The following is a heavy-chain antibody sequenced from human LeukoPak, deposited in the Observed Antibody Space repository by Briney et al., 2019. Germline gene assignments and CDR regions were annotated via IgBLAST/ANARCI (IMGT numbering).Heavy chain of an antibody. V-gene: IGHV3-74*01. D-gene: IGHD3-22*01. Sequence: GGSLRLSCAASGFTFSSYWMHWVRQAPGKGLVWVSRINSDGSSTSYADSVKGRFTISRDNAKNTLYLQMNSLRAEDTAVYYCARVGDSSGYYGYYYYYYGMDVWGQGTTVTVSS. J-gene: IGHJ6*02. CDR3: ARVGDSSGYYGYYYYYYGMDV. CDR2: INSDGSST. CDR1: GFTFSSYW.